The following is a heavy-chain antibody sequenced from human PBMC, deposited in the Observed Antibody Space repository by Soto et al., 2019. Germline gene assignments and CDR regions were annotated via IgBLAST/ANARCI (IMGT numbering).Heavy chain of an antibody. V-gene: IGHV3-30-3*01. D-gene: IGHD3-10*01. CDR2: ISYDGSNK. CDR1: GFTFSSYA. J-gene: IGHJ6*02. CDR3: ARDPGGGMDV. Sequence: SVGSLRLSCAASGFTFSSYAMHWVRQAPGKGLEWVAVISYDGSNKYYADSVKGRFTISRDNSKNTLYLQMNSLRAEDTAVYYCARDPGGGMDVWGQGTTVTVSS.